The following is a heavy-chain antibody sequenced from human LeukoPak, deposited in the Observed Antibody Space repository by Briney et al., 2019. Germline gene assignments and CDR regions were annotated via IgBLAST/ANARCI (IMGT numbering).Heavy chain of an antibody. CDR3: ARDLLSSSGSYRVSVYFDY. CDR2: INPSGGST. CDR1: GYTFTSYY. D-gene: IGHD1-26*01. J-gene: IGHJ4*02. V-gene: IGHV1-46*03. Sequence: ASVKVSCKASGYTFTSYYMHWVRQAPGQGLEWMGIINPSGGSTSYAQKFQGRVTMTRDTSTSTVYKELSSLRSEDTAVYYCARDLLSSSGSYRVSVYFDYWGQGTLVTVSS.